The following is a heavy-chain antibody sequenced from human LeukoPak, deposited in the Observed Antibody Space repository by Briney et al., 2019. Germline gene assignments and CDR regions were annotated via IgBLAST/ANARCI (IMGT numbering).Heavy chain of an antibody. Sequence: ASVKVSCKASGGTFSSYAISWERQAPGQGLEWMGGIIPIFGTANYAQKFQGRVTITADESTSTAYMELSSLRSEDTAVYYCARDGGSYSKFDYWGQGTLVTVSS. CDR2: IIPIFGTA. J-gene: IGHJ4*02. V-gene: IGHV1-69*13. CDR3: ARDGGSYSKFDY. D-gene: IGHD1-26*01. CDR1: GGTFSSYA.